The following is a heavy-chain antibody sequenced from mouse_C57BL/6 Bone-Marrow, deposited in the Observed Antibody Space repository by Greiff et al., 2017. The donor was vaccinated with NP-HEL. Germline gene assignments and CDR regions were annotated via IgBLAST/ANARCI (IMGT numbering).Heavy chain of an antibody. J-gene: IGHJ3*01. D-gene: IGHD2-3*01. V-gene: IGHV1-81*01. CDR2: IYPRSGNT. CDR3: ARGDIYDGYYGGAFFAY. Sequence: VKLVESGAELARPGASVKLSCKASGYTFTSYGISWVKQRTGQGLEWIGEIYPRSGNTYSNEKFTGKATLTADKSSSTAYMELRSLTSEDSAVYFCARGDIYDGYYGGAFFAYWGQGTLVTVSA. CDR1: GYTFTSYG.